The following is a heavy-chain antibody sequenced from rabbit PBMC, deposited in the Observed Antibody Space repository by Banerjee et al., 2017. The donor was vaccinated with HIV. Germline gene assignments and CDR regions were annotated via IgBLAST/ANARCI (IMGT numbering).Heavy chain of an antibody. CDR1: GFSFSSSYY. CDR3: ARDLAGVIGWNFNL. D-gene: IGHD4-1*01. Sequence: QEQLVESGGGLVQPEGSLTLTCTASGFSFSSSYYMCWVSQAPGKGLEWIGCIDAGSSGNTNYASWAKGRFTISKTSSTTVTLQMTSLTAADTATYLCARDLAGVIGWNFNLWGPGTLVTVS. J-gene: IGHJ4*01. V-gene: IGHV1S45*01. CDR2: IDAGSSGNT.